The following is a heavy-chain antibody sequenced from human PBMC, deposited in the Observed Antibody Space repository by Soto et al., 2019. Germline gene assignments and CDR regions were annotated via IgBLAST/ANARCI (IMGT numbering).Heavy chain of an antibody. J-gene: IGHJ6*02. CDR1: GFTFSSYA. CDR2: ISYDGSNK. V-gene: IGHV3-30-3*01. D-gene: IGHD6-19*01. CDR3: ARARLGGSSGWSYYYYGMDV. Sequence: QVQLVESGGGVVQPGRSLRLSCAASGFTFSSYAMHWVRQAPGKGLEWVAVISYDGSNKYYADSVKGRFTISRDNSKNTLYLQMNSLRAGDTAVYYCARARLGGSSGWSYYYYGMDVWGQGTTVTVSS.